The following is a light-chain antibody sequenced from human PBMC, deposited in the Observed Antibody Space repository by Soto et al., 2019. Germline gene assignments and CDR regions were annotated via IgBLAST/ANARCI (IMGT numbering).Light chain of an antibody. V-gene: IGKV1-5*03. CDR2: KAS. J-gene: IGKJ1*01. Sequence: DIQMTQSPSTLSASVGDRVTITCRASQSISTWLAWYQQKPGKAPKLLIYKASSLESGVPSRFGGTGSGTEFTLTISSLQPDDSATYYCAHPGTFGRGTKVQV. CDR1: QSISTW. CDR3: AHPGT.